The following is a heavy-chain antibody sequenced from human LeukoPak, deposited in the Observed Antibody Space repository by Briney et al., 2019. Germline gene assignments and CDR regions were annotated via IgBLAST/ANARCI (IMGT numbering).Heavy chain of an antibody. Sequence: GGSLRLSCAASGFTFSSYSMNWVRQAPGKGLEWVSYISSSSSTIYYADSVKGRFTISRDNAKNSLYLQMNSLRAEDTAVYYCVRGDGYDADYYYYYGMDVWGQGTTVTVSS. D-gene: IGHD5-12*01. CDR3: VRGDGYDADYYYYYGMDV. J-gene: IGHJ6*02. V-gene: IGHV3-48*04. CDR2: ISSSSSTI. CDR1: GFTFSSYS.